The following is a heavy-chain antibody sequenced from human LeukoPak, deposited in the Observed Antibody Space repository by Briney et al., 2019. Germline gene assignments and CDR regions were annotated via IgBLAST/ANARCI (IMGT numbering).Heavy chain of an antibody. CDR1: GYTFTGYY. V-gene: IGHV1-2*02. CDR2: INPNSGGT. Sequence: GASVKVSCKASGYTFTGYYIHWVRQAPGQGLEWMGWINPNSGGTNDAQKFQGRVTMTTDTSISTAYMELSRLRSDDTAVYYCARGYSSGWHYYYYYMDVWGKGTTVTISS. J-gene: IGHJ6*03. D-gene: IGHD6-19*01. CDR3: ARGYSSGWHYYYYYMDV.